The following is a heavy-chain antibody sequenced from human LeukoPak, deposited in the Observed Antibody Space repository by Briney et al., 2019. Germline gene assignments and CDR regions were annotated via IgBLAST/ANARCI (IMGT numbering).Heavy chain of an antibody. D-gene: IGHD2-2*02. V-gene: IGHV1-46*01. Sequence: ASVKVSCKASGYTFTSYYMHWVRQAPGQGLQWMGIINPSGGATSYAQKFQGRVTMTRDTSISTAYMELTRLRSDDTAIYYCARGRYCSSDSCYTDHYYYFGMDVWGQGTTVTVSS. CDR1: GYTFTSYY. CDR3: ARGRYCSSDSCYTDHYYYFGMDV. J-gene: IGHJ6*02. CDR2: INPSGGAT.